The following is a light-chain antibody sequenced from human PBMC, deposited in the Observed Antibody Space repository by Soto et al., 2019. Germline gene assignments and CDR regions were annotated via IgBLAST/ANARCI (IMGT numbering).Light chain of an antibody. Sequence: QSVLTQPPSASGTPGQRITISCSGSSSNIGSHTVNWHQQVPGTAPKLLIYSNNERPSGVPDRFSGSKSGTSASLAISGLQSGDEAHYYCAAWDDSLNGVIFGGGTKVTVL. CDR1: SSNIGSHT. J-gene: IGLJ2*01. CDR2: SNN. V-gene: IGLV1-44*01. CDR3: AAWDDSLNGVI.